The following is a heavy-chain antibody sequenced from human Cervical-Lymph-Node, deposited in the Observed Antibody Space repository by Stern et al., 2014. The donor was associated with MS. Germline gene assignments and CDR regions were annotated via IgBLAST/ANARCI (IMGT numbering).Heavy chain of an antibody. Sequence: HVQLVESGAEVKKPGYSGKVSCNVSGGTFSRHTLNWVRHAPGSGLEWMGGIIPIFATTNYPQRFQGKVTITADGSTSTTYLEVSSLTSEDTAVYYCAREGIPGAGGTFDNWGQGTLVIVSS. CDR3: AREGIPGAGGTFDN. CDR1: GGTFSRHT. D-gene: IGHD1-26*01. J-gene: IGHJ4*02. V-gene: IGHV1-69*01. CDR2: IIPIFATT.